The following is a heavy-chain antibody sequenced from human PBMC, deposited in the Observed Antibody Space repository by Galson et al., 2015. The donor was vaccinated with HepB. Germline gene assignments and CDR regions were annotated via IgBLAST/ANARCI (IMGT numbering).Heavy chain of an antibody. CDR3: ARVGDYYDSSGAFDY. J-gene: IGHJ4*02. CDR1: GFTFSSYG. D-gene: IGHD3-22*01. Sequence: SLRLSCAASGFTFSSYGMHWVRQAPGKGLEWVAVIWYDGSNKYYADSVKGRFTISRDNSKNTLYLQMNSLRAEDTAVYCCARVGDYYDSSGAFDYWGQGTLVTVSS. V-gene: IGHV3-33*01. CDR2: IWYDGSNK.